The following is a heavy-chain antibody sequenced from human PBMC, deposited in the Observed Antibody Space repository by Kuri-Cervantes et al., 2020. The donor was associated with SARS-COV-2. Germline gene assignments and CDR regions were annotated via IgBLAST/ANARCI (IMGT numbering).Heavy chain of an antibody. CDR3: ARTRIAAAGTDAFDI. Sequence: ASVKVSCKASGYTFTSYYMHWVRQAPGQGLEWMGIINPSGGSTSYAQKFQGRVTMTSDTSTSTVYMELSSLRSEDTAVYYCARTRIAAAGTDAFDIWGQGTMVTVSS. D-gene: IGHD6-13*01. V-gene: IGHV1-46*01. J-gene: IGHJ3*02. CDR1: GYTFTSYY. CDR2: INPSGGST.